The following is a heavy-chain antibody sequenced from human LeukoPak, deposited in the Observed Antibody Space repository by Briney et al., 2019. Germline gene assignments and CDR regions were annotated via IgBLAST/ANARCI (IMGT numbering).Heavy chain of an antibody. V-gene: IGHV3-53*01. J-gene: IGHJ4*02. CDR3: ARGAGGYQFDY. CDR1: GFTVSSNY. D-gene: IGHD3-22*01. Sequence: GSLRLSCAASGFTVSSNYMSWVRQAPGKGLEGVSVIYSGGSTYYADSVKGRFTISRDNSKNTLYLQMNSLRAEDTAVYYCARGAGGYQFDYWGQGTLVTVSS. CDR2: IYSGGST.